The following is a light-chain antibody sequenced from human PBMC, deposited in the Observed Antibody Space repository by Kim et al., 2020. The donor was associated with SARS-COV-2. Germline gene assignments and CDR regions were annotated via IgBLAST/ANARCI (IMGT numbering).Light chain of an antibody. CDR3: CSYAGSYTWV. CDR1: SGDVRAYNY. CDR2: DVN. V-gene: IGLV2-11*01. Sequence: QSALTQPHSVSGSPGQSVTISCTGTSGDVRAYNYVSWYQRHSGSAPQLIIYDVNKRPSGVPDRFTGSKSGNTASLTISGLQAEDEADYFCCSYAGSYTWVFGGGTQLTVL. J-gene: IGLJ3*02.